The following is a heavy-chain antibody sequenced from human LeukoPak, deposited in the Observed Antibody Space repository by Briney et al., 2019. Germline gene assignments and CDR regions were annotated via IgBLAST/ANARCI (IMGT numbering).Heavy chain of an antibody. J-gene: IGHJ5*01. CDR2: TYYRSKWKN. D-gene: IGHD1-26*01. V-gene: IGHV6-1*01. CDR1: GDSVSTNSAT. CDR3: ARLVGASWFDS. Sequence: SQTLSLTCALSGDSVSTNSATWAWLRHPPSRCLEWLGRTYYRSKWKNDYAVSMKSRITINPDTSKNQFSLQLNSVTHEDTAVYYCARLVGASWFDSWGQGTLVTVSS.